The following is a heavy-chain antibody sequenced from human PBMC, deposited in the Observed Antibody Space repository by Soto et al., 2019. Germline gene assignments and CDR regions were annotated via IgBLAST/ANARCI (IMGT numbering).Heavy chain of an antibody. J-gene: IGHJ4*02. CDR2: INAGNGNT. CDR1: GYTFTSYA. D-gene: IGHD6-19*01. V-gene: IGHV1-3*01. CDR3: ARATTKASYSSGSLGY. Sequence: ASVKVSCKASGYTFTSYAMHWVRQAPGQRLEWMGWINAGNGNTKYSQKFQGRVTITRDTSASTAYMELSSLRSEDTAVYYCARATTKASYSSGSLGYWGQGTLVTVSS.